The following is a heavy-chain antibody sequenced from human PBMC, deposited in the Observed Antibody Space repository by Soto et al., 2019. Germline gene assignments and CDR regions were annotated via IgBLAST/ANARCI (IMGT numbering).Heavy chain of an antibody. V-gene: IGHV1-69*01. J-gene: IGHJ6*02. Sequence: QVQLVQSGAEVKKPGSSVKVSCKASGGTFSSYAISWVRQAPGQGLEWMGGIIPIFGTANYAQKFQGIVTITADESTSTAYMELSSLRSEDTAVYYCAGGGRVDIVATNYYYGMDVWGQGTTVTVSS. CDR2: IIPIFGTA. CDR1: GGTFSSYA. CDR3: AGGGRVDIVATNYYYGMDV. D-gene: IGHD5-12*01.